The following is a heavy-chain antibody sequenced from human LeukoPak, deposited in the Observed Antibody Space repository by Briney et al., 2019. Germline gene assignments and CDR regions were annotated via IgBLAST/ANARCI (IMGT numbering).Heavy chain of an antibody. CDR3: ARVPDRFGVVINYFDY. V-gene: IGHV3-23*01. CDR1: GFSFTTYS. D-gene: IGHD3-3*01. J-gene: IGHJ4*02. CDR2: IRAEGHRT. Sequence: GGSLRLSCRASGFSFTTYSMNWVRQAPGKVLEWVSVIRAEGHRTYYADSVKGRFTISRDNSNNMLYLQMNSLRAEDTAVYYCARVPDRFGVVINYFDYWGQGTLVTVSS.